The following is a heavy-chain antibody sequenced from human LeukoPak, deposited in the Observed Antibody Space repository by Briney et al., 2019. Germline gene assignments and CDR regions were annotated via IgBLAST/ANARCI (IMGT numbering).Heavy chain of an antibody. V-gene: IGHV3-23*01. D-gene: IGHD4-17*01. CDR3: AKGRNEDGDAALNY. CDR2: ISGSGGNT. CDR1: GFTFSSYS. Sequence: PGGSRRLSCAASGFTFSSYSMIWVRQAPGKGLEWVSSISGSGGNTFYADSVKGRFTISRDNSKNTLYLQMNSLGAEDTAAYHCAKGRNEDGDAALNYWGQGTLVTVPS. J-gene: IGHJ4*02.